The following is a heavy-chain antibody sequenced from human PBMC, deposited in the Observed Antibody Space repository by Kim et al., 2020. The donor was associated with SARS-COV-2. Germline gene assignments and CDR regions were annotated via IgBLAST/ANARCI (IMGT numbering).Heavy chain of an antibody. D-gene: IGHD2-15*01. CDR2: FYYSGNN. CDR1: GASIRSSGYY. CDR3: ARRYCSGGNCYSGANWFDP. V-gene: IGHV4-39*07. Sequence: SETLSLTCTVSGASIRSSGYYWGWIRQPPGKGLEWIGSFYYSGNNYYNPSLKSRVTISEDISKNQFSLKLSSLTAADTAVYYCARRYCSGGNCYSGANWFDPWGQGTLVTVSS. J-gene: IGHJ5*02.